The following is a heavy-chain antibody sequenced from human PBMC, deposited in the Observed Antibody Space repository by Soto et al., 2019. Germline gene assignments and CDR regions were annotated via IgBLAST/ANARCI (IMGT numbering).Heavy chain of an antibody. CDR1: GFTFTSYW. Sequence: EVRLVESGGGLVQPGGSLRLSCVASGFTFTSYWMSWVRQAPGKGLEGGANIKGDGSERRYVDSVKGRLTISRDNAKNSVYLQMNSLRVEDTALYYCGRDEVRNGVGVWGQGTTVTVSS. J-gene: IGHJ6*02. V-gene: IGHV3-7*01. CDR2: IKGDGSER. CDR3: GRDEVRNGVGV.